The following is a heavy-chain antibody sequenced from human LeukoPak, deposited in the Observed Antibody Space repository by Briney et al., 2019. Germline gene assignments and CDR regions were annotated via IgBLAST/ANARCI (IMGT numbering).Heavy chain of an antibody. CDR3: TTDPLAYYGQHFDY. J-gene: IGHJ4*02. CDR1: GFSFTDYP. V-gene: IGHV3-15*01. CDR2: IKSKTDGGTT. Sequence: GGSLRLSCATSGFSFTDYPMNWVRQAPGKGLEWVGRIKSKTDGGTTDYAAPVKGRFTISRDDSKNTLYLQMNSLKTEDTAVYYCTTDPLAYYGQHFDYWGQGTLVTVSS. D-gene: IGHD3-10*01.